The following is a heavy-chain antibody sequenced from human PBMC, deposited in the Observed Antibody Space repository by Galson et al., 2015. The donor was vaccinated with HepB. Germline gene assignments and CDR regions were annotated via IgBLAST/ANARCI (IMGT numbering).Heavy chain of an antibody. CDR2: ISGSGGST. V-gene: IGHV3-23*01. CDR1: GFTFSSYA. D-gene: IGHD3-22*01. CDR3: AKDITMIVVVKGAFDI. J-gene: IGHJ3*02. Sequence: SLRLSCAASGFTFSSYAMSWVRQAPGKGLEWVSAISGSGGSTYYADSVKGRFTISRDNSKNTLYLQMNSLRAEDTAVYYCAKDITMIVVVKGAFDIWGQGTMVTVSS.